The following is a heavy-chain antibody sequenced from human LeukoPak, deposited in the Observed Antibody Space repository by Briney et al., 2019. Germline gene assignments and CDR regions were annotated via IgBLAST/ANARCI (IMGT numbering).Heavy chain of an antibody. CDR1: GFTFSSYS. CDR2: ISSSSSYI. CDR3: AREYGDYPTSFYYYYYTDV. V-gene: IGHV3-21*01. Sequence: GGSLRLSCAASGFTFSSYSMNWVRQAPGKGLEWVSSISSSSSYIYYADSVKGRFTISRDNAKNSLYLQMNSLRAEDTAVYYCAREYGDYPTSFYYYYYTDVWGKGTTVTVSS. D-gene: IGHD4-17*01. J-gene: IGHJ6*03.